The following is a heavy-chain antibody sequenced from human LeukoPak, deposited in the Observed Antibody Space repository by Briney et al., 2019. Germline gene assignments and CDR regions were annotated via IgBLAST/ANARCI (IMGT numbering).Heavy chain of an antibody. Sequence: ASVKVSCKASGYTFTGYYMHWVRQAPGQGLEWMGWINPNSGGTNYAQKFQGRVTMTRDTSTSTVYMELSSLRSEDTAVYYCARAGYSSIPFDYWGQGTLVTVSS. CDR2: INPNSGGT. CDR3: ARAGYSSIPFDY. D-gene: IGHD6-13*01. V-gene: IGHV1-2*02. J-gene: IGHJ4*02. CDR1: GYTFTGYY.